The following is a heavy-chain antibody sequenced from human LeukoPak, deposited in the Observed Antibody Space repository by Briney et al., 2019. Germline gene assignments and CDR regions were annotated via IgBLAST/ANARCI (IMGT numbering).Heavy chain of an antibody. Sequence: SETPSLTCTVSGGSISSGASDWGWIRQHPKRGLEWVGYINHSGSTYYNPSLGSRVTMSVDTSKNQFSLKLSSVTAADSAVYYCARAARQGFTMIVVPFFYFDLWGRGTLVTVSS. CDR1: GGSISSGASD. CDR2: INHSGST. CDR3: ARAARQGFTMIVVPFFYFDL. D-gene: IGHD3-22*01. V-gene: IGHV4-31*03. J-gene: IGHJ2*01.